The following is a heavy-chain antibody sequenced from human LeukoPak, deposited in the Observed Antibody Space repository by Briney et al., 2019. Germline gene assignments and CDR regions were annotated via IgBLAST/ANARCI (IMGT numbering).Heavy chain of an antibody. V-gene: IGHV4-38-2*02. Sequence: PSETLSLTCTVSGYSIRSGLFWGWIRPPPGKGLECVASISHSGTTFYNSSLSSRLSISIDTSRNQLSLKLTSVTAAGTAVYYCARDFTGGELPVDYWGQGTLVTVSS. J-gene: IGHJ4*02. CDR1: GYSIRSGLF. CDR2: ISHSGTT. CDR3: ARDFTGGELPVDY. D-gene: IGHD1-26*01.